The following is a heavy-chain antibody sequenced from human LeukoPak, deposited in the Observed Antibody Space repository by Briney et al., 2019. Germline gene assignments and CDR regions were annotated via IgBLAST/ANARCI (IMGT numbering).Heavy chain of an antibody. CDR1: GGSISSGGYY. CDR2: IYYSGST. D-gene: IGHD5-24*01. V-gene: IGHV4-31*03. Sequence: SETLSLACTVSGGSISSGGYYWSWIRQHPGKGLEWIGYIYYSGSTYYNPSLKRRVTISVDTSKNQFSLKLSSVTAADTAVYYCATGYRAGGYWGQGTLVTVSS. J-gene: IGHJ4*02. CDR3: ATGYRAGGY.